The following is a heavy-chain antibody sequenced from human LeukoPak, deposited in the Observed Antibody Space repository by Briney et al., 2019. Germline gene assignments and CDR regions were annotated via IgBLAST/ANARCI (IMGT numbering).Heavy chain of an antibody. Sequence: PSETLSLTCSVSGGSISNYYWGWIRQPPGKGLEWIGYIYSSGNTNYNPSLRSRVTILLDTSKKQFSLKLTSVTAADTAVYYCAREGRGDRSWGWFDPWGQGTLVTVSS. CDR2: IYSSGNT. J-gene: IGHJ5*02. CDR1: GGSISNYY. CDR3: AREGRGDRSWGWFDP. V-gene: IGHV4-59*12. D-gene: IGHD3-16*01.